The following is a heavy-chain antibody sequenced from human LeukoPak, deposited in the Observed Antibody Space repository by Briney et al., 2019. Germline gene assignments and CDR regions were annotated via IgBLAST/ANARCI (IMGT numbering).Heavy chain of an antibody. CDR1: GFTFRIYG. V-gene: IGHV3-48*03. Sequence: GGSLRLSCAASGFTFRIYGMNWLRQAPGTGLRWVAYIGARDANDIYYADSVAGRFTISRDDAKTSLYLQMNSLRAEDTAVYYCARDKGYGGTNWFDPWGQGTLVTVSS. CDR3: ARDKGYGGTNWFDP. CDR2: IGARDANDI. J-gene: IGHJ5*02. D-gene: IGHD4-23*01.